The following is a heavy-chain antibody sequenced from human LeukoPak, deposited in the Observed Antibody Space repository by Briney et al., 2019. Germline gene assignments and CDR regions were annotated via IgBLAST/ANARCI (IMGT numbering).Heavy chain of an antibody. CDR1: GGSFSGYY. CDR2: INHSGST. D-gene: IGHD4-11*01. Sequence: PSETLSLTCAVYGGSFSGYYWSWIRQPPGKGLEWIGEINHSGSTNYNPSLKGRVTISVDTSKNQFSLKLSSVTAADTAVYYCARGRDYTDFDYWGQGTLVTVSS. J-gene: IGHJ4*02. CDR3: ARGRDYTDFDY. V-gene: IGHV4-34*01.